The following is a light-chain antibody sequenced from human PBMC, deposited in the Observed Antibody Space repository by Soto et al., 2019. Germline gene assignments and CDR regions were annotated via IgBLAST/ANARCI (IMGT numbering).Light chain of an antibody. CDR1: RSIGDW. J-gene: IGKJ1*01. CDR2: DVS. V-gene: IGKV1-5*01. CDR3: QQHNNSPWT. Sequence: DIQMTQSPSTLSASVGDRVAITCRASRSIGDWLAWYQQKPGRAPKLLISDVSRLEGGVPSRFSGSGSGTEFTLTISSLQADDFATYYCQQHNNSPWTFGQGTKVDIK.